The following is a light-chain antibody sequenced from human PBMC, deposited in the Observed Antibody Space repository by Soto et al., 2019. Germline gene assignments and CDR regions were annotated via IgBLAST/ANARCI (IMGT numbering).Light chain of an antibody. Sequence: ALQLTQSPSSLSASVGDRVTITCRASQGISSALAWYQQKPGKAPKLLIYDASSFESGVPSRFSGSESGTDFTLTISSLQPEDFATYYCQQCNSYPLTLGGGTKVEIK. J-gene: IGKJ4*01. CDR2: DAS. CDR3: QQCNSYPLT. V-gene: IGKV1-13*02. CDR1: QGISSA.